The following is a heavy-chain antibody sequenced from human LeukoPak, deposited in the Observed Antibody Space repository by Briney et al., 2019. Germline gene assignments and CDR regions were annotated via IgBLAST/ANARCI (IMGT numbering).Heavy chain of an antibody. J-gene: IGHJ5*02. CDR1: GGSISSYY. V-gene: IGHV4-59*08. D-gene: IGHD1-26*01. CDR2: IYYSGST. CDR3: ARRLGGSYPPNWFDP. Sequence: SETLSLTCTVSGGSISSYYWSWIRQPPGKGLEWIGYIYYSGSTNYNPSLKSRVTISVDTSKNQSSLKLSSVTAADTAVYYCARRLGGSYPPNWFDPWGQGTLVTVSS.